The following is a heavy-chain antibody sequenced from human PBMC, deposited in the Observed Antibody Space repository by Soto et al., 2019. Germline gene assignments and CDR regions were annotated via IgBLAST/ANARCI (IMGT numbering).Heavy chain of an antibody. CDR3: ARGKDYGSARLPAPYFFDY. Sequence: GGSLRLSCAASGFTFSGYGMHWVRQAPGKGLEWVAVIWYDGTKKDYADSVKGRFTVSRDNPKNTLYLQMYSLRAEDTALYYCARGKDYGSARLPAPYFFDYWGQGTLVTVSS. D-gene: IGHD3-10*01. J-gene: IGHJ4*02. CDR2: IWYDGTKK. CDR1: GFTFSGYG. V-gene: IGHV3-33*01.